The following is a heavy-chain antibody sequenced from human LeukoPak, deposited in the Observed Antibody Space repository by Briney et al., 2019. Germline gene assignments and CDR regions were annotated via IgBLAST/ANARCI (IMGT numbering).Heavy chain of an antibody. J-gene: IGHJ4*02. D-gene: IGHD2-15*01. Sequence: SQTLSLTCTVSGGSISSGTYYWSWIRQPAVKGLEWIGRIYTSGSTNYNPSLKSRITISVDTSKNQFSLKLSSVTAADTAVYYCARNSCPSGSCYDNRGYFDYWGQGTLVTVSS. CDR1: GGSISSGTYY. CDR2: IYTSGST. V-gene: IGHV4-61*02. CDR3: ARNSCPSGSCYDNRGYFDY.